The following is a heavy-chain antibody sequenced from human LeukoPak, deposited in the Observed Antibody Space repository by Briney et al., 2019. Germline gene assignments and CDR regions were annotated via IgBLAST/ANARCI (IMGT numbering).Heavy chain of an antibody. J-gene: IGHJ6*02. CDR1: GGSISSYY. CDR3: ARAGGSSSWYSDYYYYGMDV. Sequence: SETLSLTCTVSGGSISSYYWSWIRQPAGKGLEWIGRIYTSGSTNYNPSLKSRVTMSVDTSKNQFSLKLSSVTAADTAVYYCARAGGSSSWYSDYYYYGMDVWGQGTTVTVSS. V-gene: IGHV4-4*07. D-gene: IGHD6-13*01. CDR2: IYTSGST.